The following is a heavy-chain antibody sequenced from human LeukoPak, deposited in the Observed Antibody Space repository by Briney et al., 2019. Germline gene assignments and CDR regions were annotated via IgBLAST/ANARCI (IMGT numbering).Heavy chain of an antibody. CDR2: IRYDGSNK. V-gene: IGHV3-30*02. J-gene: IGHJ4*02. CDR1: GCTFSSYG. CDR3: AKEGSSWPKNPFDY. Sequence: GGALRLSCAASGCTFSSYGMHWVRQAPGKGLEWVAFIRYDGSNKYYADSVKGRFTISRDNSKNTLYLQMNSLRAEDTAVYYCAKEGSSWPKNPFDYWGQGTLVT. D-gene: IGHD6-13*01.